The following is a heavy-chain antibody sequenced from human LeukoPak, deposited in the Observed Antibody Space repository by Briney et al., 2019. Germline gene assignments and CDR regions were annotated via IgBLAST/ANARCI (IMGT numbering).Heavy chain of an antibody. CDR2: INPNSGGT. CDR3: ARDLQQWLANTDY. J-gene: IGHJ4*02. CDR1: GYTFTGYY. V-gene: IGHV1-2*02. D-gene: IGHD6-19*01. Sequence: TSVKVSCKASGYTFTGYYMHWERQAPGQGLEWMGWINPNSGGTNYAQKFQGRVTMTRDTSISTAYMELSRLRSDDTAVYYCARDLQQWLANTDYWGQGTLVTVSS.